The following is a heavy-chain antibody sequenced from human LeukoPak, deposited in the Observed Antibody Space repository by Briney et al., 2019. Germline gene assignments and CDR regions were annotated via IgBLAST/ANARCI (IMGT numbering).Heavy chain of an antibody. Sequence: SETLSLTCAVYGGSFSGYYWSWIRQPPGKGREWIGEINHSGSTNYNPSLKSRVTISVDTSKNQLSLKLSSVTAADPAVYYCARGSLVYDFWSGYYAMNAFDIWGQGTMVTVSS. CDR2: INHSGST. V-gene: IGHV4-34*01. J-gene: IGHJ3*02. CDR1: GGSFSGYY. CDR3: ARGSLVYDFWSGYYAMNAFDI. D-gene: IGHD3-3*01.